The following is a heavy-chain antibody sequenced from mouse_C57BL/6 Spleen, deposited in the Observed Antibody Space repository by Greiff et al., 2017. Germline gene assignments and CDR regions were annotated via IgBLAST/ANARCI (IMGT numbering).Heavy chain of an antibody. CDR1: GYTFTSYW. J-gene: IGHJ4*01. CDR2: IYPGSGST. V-gene: IGHV1-55*01. Sequence: QVQLQQPGAELVKPGASVKMSCKASGYTFTSYWITWVKQRPGQGLEWIGDIYPGSGSTNYNEKFKSKATLTVDKPSSTAYMQLSSLTSEDSAVXYCAMGATRAMDYWGQGTSVTVSS. D-gene: IGHD3-1*01. CDR3: AMGATRAMDY.